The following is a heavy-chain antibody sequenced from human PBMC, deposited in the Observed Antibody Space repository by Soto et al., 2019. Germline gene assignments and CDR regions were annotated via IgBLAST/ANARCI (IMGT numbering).Heavy chain of an antibody. CDR1: GFTFSSYW. CDR2: INSDGSST. CDR3: ARERYSSRKTGP. J-gene: IGHJ5*02. D-gene: IGHD6-13*01. Sequence: PGGSLRLSCAASGFTFSSYWMHRVRQAPGKGLVWVSRINSDGSSTSYADSVKGRFTISRDNAKNTLYLQMNSLRAEDTAVYYCARERYSSRKTGPWGQGTPVTVSS. V-gene: IGHV3-74*01.